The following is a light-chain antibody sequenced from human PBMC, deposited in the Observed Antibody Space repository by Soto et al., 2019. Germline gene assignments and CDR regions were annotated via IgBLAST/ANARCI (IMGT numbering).Light chain of an antibody. J-gene: IGKJ1*01. CDR3: QQYNNWPPWT. Sequence: ESVLTQSPGTLSFSPGERATLSCSSFENINKNYLVWYQQKGGQAPRLLLYGASTRATGIPDRFSGSGSGTDFTLIISRLEPEDFAMYYCQQYNNWPPWTFGQGTKVDIK. V-gene: IGKV3-20*01. CDR2: GAS. CDR1: ENINKNY.